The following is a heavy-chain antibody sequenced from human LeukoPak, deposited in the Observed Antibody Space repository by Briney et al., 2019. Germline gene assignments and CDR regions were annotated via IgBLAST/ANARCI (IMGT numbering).Heavy chain of an antibody. CDR1: GFIVSGDY. CDR2: IYTGGQT. J-gene: IGHJ5*02. CDR3: ARHYWFEP. V-gene: IGHV3-66*04. Sequence: GGSLRLSCAASGFIVSGDYMSWLRQAPGKGLEWVSVIYTGGQTYYADAVKGRFTISRDNSKNTLYLQMNSLRVEDTAVYYCARHYWFEPWGQGTLVTISS.